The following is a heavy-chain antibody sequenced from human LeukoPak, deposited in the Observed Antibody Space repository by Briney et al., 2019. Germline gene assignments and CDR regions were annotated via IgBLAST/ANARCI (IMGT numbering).Heavy chain of an antibody. CDR2: IDWDDDK. J-gene: IGHJ6*04. CDR3: ARILFLDYYYGMDV. Sequence: SGPALVKPTQTLTLTCTFSGFSLSTSGMCVSWIRQPPGKALGWLALIDWDDDKYYSTSLKTRLTISKDTSKNQVVLTMTNMDPVDTATYYCARILFLDYYYGMDVWGKGTTVTVSS. V-gene: IGHV2-70*01. D-gene: IGHD2-21*01. CDR1: GFSLSTSGMC.